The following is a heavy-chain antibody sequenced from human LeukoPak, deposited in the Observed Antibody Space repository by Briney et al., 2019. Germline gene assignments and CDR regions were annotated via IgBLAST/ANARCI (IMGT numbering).Heavy chain of an antibody. J-gene: IGHJ3*02. CDR2: IYYSGTT. CDR3: ARRPTDGSGAFDI. Sequence: SETLSLTCTVSGGSISSYFWSWIRQPPGKGLEWIGFIYYSGTTNYNPSLKSRVTISVDTSKKQFSLKLSSVTAADTAVYGCARRPTDGSGAFDIWGQGTMVTVSS. CDR1: GGSISSYF. D-gene: IGHD3-10*01. V-gene: IGHV4-59*08.